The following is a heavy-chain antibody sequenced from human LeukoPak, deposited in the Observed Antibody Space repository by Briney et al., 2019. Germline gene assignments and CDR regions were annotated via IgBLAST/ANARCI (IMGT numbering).Heavy chain of an antibody. CDR2: INTNTGNP. CDR1: GYTFTSYA. J-gene: IGHJ4*02. D-gene: IGHD4-17*01. CDR3: ARAAISNDYGDAGIDY. Sequence: ASVKVSCKASGYTFTSYAMNCVRQAPGQGLEWMGWINTNTGNPTYAQGFTGRFVFSLDTSVSTAYLQISSLKAEDTAVYYCARAAISNDYGDAGIDYWGQGALVTVSS. V-gene: IGHV7-4-1*02.